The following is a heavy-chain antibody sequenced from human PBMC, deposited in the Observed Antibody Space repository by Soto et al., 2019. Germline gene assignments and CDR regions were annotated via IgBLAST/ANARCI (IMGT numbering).Heavy chain of an antibody. J-gene: IGHJ4*02. CDR3: ARGKQEWPLDY. D-gene: IGHD3-3*01. CDR1: GGSISSGGYY. Sequence: SETLSRTCTVSGGSISSGGYYWSWIRQHPGKGLEWIGYIYYSGSTYYNPSLKSRVTISVDTSKNHFPLKLSSVTAVDTAVYYCARGKQEWPLDYWDQGTLVTVSS. CDR2: IYYSGST. V-gene: IGHV4-31*03.